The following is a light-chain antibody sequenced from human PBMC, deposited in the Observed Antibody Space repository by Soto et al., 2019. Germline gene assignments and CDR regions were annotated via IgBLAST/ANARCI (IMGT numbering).Light chain of an antibody. J-gene: IGLJ1*01. CDR3: SSYTSASTLA. CDR1: SSDVGYYDY. V-gene: IGLV2-14*03. CDR2: DVS. Sequence: QSALTQPASVSGSPGQSITISCTGTSSDVGYYDYVSWYQQHPGKAPKLMIFDVSNRPSGVSNRFSGSKSGNTASLTISGLQAEDEADYYCSSYTSASTLAFGTGTKVTVL.